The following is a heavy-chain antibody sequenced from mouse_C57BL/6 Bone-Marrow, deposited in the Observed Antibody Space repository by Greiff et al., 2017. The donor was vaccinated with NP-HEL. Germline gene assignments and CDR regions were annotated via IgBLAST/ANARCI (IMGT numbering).Heavy chain of an antibody. CDR3: ARWYYGSSHWYFDV. J-gene: IGHJ1*03. V-gene: IGHV1-64*01. D-gene: IGHD1-1*01. CDR1: GYTFTSYW. CDR2: IYPNSGST. Sequence: QVQLQQPGAELVKPGASVKLSCKASGYTFTSYWMHWVKQRPGQGLEWIGMIYPNSGSTNYNEKFKNKATLTVDKSSSTAYLQLSSLTSEDSAVYYCARWYYGSSHWYFDVWGTGTTVTVSS.